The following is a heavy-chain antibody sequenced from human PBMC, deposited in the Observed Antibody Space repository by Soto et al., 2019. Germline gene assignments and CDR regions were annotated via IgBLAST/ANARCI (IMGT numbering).Heavy chain of an antibody. D-gene: IGHD3-22*01. CDR1: GGSISSGGYY. CDR2: IYYSGST. J-gene: IGHJ5*02. Sequence: QVQLQESGPGLVKPSQTLSLTCTVSGGSISSGGYYWSWIRQHPGKGLEWIGYIYYSGSTYYNPSRHGLVILSVDTSKNQFPLKPRSVTAADTAVYYCATYDRSDYYSCSPTVWFAPWGQGTLVTVSS. V-gene: IGHV4-31*01. CDR3: ATYDRSDYYSCSPTVWFAP.